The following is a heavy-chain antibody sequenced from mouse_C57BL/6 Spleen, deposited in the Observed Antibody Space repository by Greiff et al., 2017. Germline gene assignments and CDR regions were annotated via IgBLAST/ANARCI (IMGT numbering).Heavy chain of an antibody. CDR2: INPYNGDT. D-gene: IGHD2-1*01. CDR1: GYSFTGYF. Sequence: LQQSGPELVKPGDSVKISCKASGYSFTGYFMNWVMQSHGKSLEWIGRINPYNGDTFYNQKFKGKATLTVDKSSSTAHMELRSLTSEDSAVYYCARSIYYGNYDYAMDYWGQGTSVTVSS. CDR3: ARSIYYGNYDYAMDY. V-gene: IGHV1-20*01. J-gene: IGHJ4*01.